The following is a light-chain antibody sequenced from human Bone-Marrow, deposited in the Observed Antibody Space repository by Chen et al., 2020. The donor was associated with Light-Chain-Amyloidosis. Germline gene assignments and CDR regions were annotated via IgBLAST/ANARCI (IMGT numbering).Light chain of an antibody. Sequence: SYVLTQPSSVSVAPGQTATIACGGNNIGSTSVHWYQQTPGQAPLLVVYDDSDRPSGIPERLSGSNSGNTATLTISRVGAEDEADCYCQVWDRSSDRPVFGGGTELTVL. CDR3: QVWDRSSDRPV. CDR2: DDS. CDR1: NIGSTS. V-gene: IGLV3-21*02. J-gene: IGLJ2*01.